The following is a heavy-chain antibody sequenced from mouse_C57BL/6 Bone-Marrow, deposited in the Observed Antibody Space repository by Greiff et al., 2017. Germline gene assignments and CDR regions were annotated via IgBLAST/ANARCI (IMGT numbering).Heavy chain of an antibody. V-gene: IGHV1-74*01. J-gene: IGHJ4*01. Sequence: QVQLKQPGAELVKPGASVKVPCKASGYTFTSYWMHWVKQRPGQGLEWIGRIHPSDSDTNYNQKFKGKATLTVDKSSSTAYMQLSSLTSEDSAVYYCAIHFLITTVVAGAMDYWGQGTSVTVSS. CDR1: GYTFTSYW. CDR2: IHPSDSDT. D-gene: IGHD1-1*01. CDR3: AIHFLITTVVAGAMDY.